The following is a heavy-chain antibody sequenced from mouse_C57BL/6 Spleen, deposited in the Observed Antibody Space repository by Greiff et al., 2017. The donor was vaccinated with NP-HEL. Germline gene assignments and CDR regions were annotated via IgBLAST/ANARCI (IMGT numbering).Heavy chain of an antibody. CDR3: ARGTVYYDYSFAY. CDR1: GYTFTSYW. J-gene: IGHJ3*01. Sequence: QVQLKQPGAELVKPGASVKLSCKASGYTFTSYWMHWVKQRPGQGLEWIGMIHPNSGSTNYNEKFKSKATLTVDKSSSTAYMQLSSLTSEDSAVYYCARGTVYYDYSFAYWGQGTLVTVSA. CDR2: IHPNSGST. D-gene: IGHD2-4*01. V-gene: IGHV1-64*01.